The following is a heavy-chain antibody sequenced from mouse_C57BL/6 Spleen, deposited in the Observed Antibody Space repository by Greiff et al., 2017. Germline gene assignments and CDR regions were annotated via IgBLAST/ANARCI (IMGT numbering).Heavy chain of an antibody. V-gene: IGHV1-50*01. CDR3: ARDWGITTVVATPDY. CDR2: IDPSDSYT. D-gene: IGHD1-1*01. J-gene: IGHJ2*01. Sequence: QVQLQQPGAELVKPGASVKLSCKASGYTFTSYWMQWVKQRPGQGLEWIGEIDPSDSYTNYNQKFKGKATLTVDTSSSTVYMQLSSLTSEDSAVYYCARDWGITTVVATPDYWGQGTTHAVSS. CDR1: GYTFTSYW.